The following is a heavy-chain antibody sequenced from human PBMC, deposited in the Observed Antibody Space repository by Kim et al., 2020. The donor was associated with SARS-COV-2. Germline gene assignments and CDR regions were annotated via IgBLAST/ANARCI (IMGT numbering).Heavy chain of an antibody. Sequence: SVKVSCKASGGTFSSYAISWVRQAPGQGLEWMGRIIPILGIANYAQKFQGRVTITADKSTSTAYMELSSLRSEDTAVYYCARVSGYCSSTSCYAGYYYYGMDVWGQGTMVTVSS. CDR2: IIPILGIA. CDR3: ARVSGYCSSTSCYAGYYYYGMDV. V-gene: IGHV1-69*04. J-gene: IGHJ6*02. D-gene: IGHD2-2*01. CDR1: GGTFSSYA.